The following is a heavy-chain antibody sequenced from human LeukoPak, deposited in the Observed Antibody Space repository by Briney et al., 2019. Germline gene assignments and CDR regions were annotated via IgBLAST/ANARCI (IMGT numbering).Heavy chain of an antibody. V-gene: IGHV4-39*07. CDR3: AREIRGQWWGNDY. D-gene: IGHD2-15*01. CDR2: IYYSGST. Sequence: SETLSLTCTVSGASISSGDYYWGWIRQPPGKGLEWIGSIYYSGSTYYNPSLKGRVTISVDTSKNQFSLKLSSVTAADTAVYYCAREIRGQWWGNDYWGQGTLVTVSS. CDR1: GASISSGDYY. J-gene: IGHJ4*02.